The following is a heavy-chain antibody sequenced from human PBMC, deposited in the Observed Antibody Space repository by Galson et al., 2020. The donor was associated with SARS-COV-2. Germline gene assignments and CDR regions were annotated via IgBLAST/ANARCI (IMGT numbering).Heavy chain of an antibody. J-gene: IGHJ3*01. Sequence: GESLKISCKASGYIFTDNYMHWVRQAPGQGVEWMGWINPNSGAVIYAQKFRGRVTMTRDTSVSAVYMELRSLSSDDTAIYYSLRDRGPGLMTSLDLWGRGTMVSVSS. CDR3: LRDRGPGLMTSLDL. D-gene: IGHD3-10*01. CDR1: GYIFTDNY. CDR2: INPNSGAV. V-gene: IGHV1-2*02.